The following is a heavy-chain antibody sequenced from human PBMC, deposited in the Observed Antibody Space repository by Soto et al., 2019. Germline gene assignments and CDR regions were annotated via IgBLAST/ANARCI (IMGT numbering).Heavy chain of an antibody. CDR1: GFTFSSYA. Sequence: VGSLRLSCAASGFTFSSYAMTWVRQAPGKGLEWVSSISFSDGGTYYADSVKGRLTISRDNSKNTLFLQMNSLRVEDTAVYYCVKDDRILGRRYFDLWGRGTLVTVSS. CDR2: ISFSDGGT. J-gene: IGHJ2*01. CDR3: VKDDRILGRRYFDL. D-gene: IGHD2-15*01. V-gene: IGHV3-23*01.